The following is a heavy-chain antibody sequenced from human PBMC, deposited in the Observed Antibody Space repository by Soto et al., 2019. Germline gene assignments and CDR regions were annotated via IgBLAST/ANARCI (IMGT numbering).Heavy chain of an antibody. CDR3: VRDLLGSGGHFDY. CDR2: IWYDGSNT. CDR1: GFIFSSFC. V-gene: IGHV3-33*01. D-gene: IGHD7-27*01. Sequence: GGSLRLSCAASGFIFSSFCIHWVRQAPGKGLEWVAHIWYDGSNTYYADSVKGRFTISRDNSRNTLYLQMNSLRAEDTAVYHCVRDLLGSGGHFDYWGQGTPVTVSS. J-gene: IGHJ4*02.